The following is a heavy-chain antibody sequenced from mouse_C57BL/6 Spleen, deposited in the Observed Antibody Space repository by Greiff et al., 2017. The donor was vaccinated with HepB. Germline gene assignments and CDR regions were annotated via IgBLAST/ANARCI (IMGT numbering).Heavy chain of an antibody. Sequence: EVQLQQSGPVLVKPGASVKMSCKASGYTFTDYYMNWVKQSHGKSLEWIGVINPYNGGTSYNQKFKGKATLTVDKSSSTAYMELNSLTSEDSAVYYCARIYSNYRNYFDYWGQGTTLTVSS. D-gene: IGHD2-5*01. CDR2: INPYNGGT. CDR3: ARIYSNYRNYFDY. V-gene: IGHV1-19*01. J-gene: IGHJ2*01. CDR1: GYTFTDYY.